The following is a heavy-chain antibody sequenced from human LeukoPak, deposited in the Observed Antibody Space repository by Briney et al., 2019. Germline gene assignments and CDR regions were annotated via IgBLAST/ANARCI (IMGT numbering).Heavy chain of an antibody. CDR2: INWNGGST. V-gene: IGHV3-20*04. CDR1: GFTFDDYG. Sequence: GGSLRLSCAASGFTFDDYGMSWVRQAPGKGLEWVSGINWNGGSTGYADSVKGRFTISRDNAKNSLYLQMNSLRAEDAALYYCARGARGVSGYYFDFWGQGTLVTVSS. D-gene: IGHD3-10*01. CDR3: ARGARGVSGYYFDF. J-gene: IGHJ4*02.